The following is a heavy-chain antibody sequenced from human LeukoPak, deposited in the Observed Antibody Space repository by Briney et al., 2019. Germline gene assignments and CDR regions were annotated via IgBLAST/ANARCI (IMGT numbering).Heavy chain of an antibody. CDR2: INSDGSDT. V-gene: IGHV3-74*03. J-gene: IGHJ3*02. D-gene: IGHD1-26*01. CDR1: GFSFSSYW. Sequence: GGSLRLSCAASGFSFSSYWMHWVHQAPGKGLVRVSRINSDGSDTKYADSVKGRFTISRDNAKNTLSLQMNSLRVEDTAVYFCARGGSPPEALGDTFDIWGQGTMVTVSS. CDR3: ARGGSPPEALGDTFDI.